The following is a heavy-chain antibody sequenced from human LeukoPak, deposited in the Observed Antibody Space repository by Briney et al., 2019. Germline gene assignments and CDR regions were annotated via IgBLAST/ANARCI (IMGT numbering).Heavy chain of an antibody. J-gene: IGHJ3*02. V-gene: IGHV5-51*01. CDR2: IYPGDSDT. Sequence: GGSPKISRQGSGCRLTSYWIGWVRQTPGKGLEWVGIIYPGDSDTRYSPSFQDQVTISADKSISTAYLQWSSLKASDTAMYYCARHKRSNYYDSSGDAFDIWGQGTMVTVSS. CDR3: ARHKRSNYYDSSGDAFDI. CDR1: GCRLTSYW. D-gene: IGHD3-22*01.